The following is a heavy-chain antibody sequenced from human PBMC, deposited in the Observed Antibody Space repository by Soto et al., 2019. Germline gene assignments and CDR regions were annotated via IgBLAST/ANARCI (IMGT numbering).Heavy chain of an antibody. CDR3: ARGLNLSFGALSRRGGYYYYIDV. V-gene: IGHV4-34*01. CDR1: GGSFSGYQ. J-gene: IGHJ6*03. D-gene: IGHD3-10*01. Sequence: QVQLQQWGAGLLKPSETLSLTCAVYGGSFSGYQWTWIRQTPGKGLEWIGEINDSGNINYNPSLKSRVAMLVDTAKKQISLKLSSVTAADAAVYYCARGLNLSFGALSRRGGYYYYIDVWGKGTSVTVSS. CDR2: INDSGNI.